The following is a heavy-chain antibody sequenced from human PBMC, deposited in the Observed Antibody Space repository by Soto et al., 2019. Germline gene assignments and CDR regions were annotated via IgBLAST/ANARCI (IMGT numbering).Heavy chain of an antibody. CDR3: ARDSPPTYL. J-gene: IGHJ5*02. CDR1: GYTFTSYY. Sequence: ASVKVSCKASGYTFTSYYVHWVRQAPGQGLEWMGWINAYNSHTNYAQKLQGRVTITTDTSTSTAYMELRSLRSDDTAVYYCARDSPPTYLWGQGTLVTVSS. V-gene: IGHV1-18*04. CDR2: INAYNSHT.